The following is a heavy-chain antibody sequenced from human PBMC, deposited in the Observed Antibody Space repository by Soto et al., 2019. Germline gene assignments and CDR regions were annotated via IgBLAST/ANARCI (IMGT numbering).Heavy chain of an antibody. CDR2: VCHSGTI. Sequence: SETLSLTCVVSGYRINIDACWGWIRQSPEKGLEWLGSVCHSGTIYYNPSLKSRVTISLDTSKNQFSLSLSSVTAADTALYYCARDVGRYNINRVWFAHWGQGILVTVSS. V-gene: IGHV4-38-2*02. CDR1: GYRINIDAC. J-gene: IGHJ5*02. D-gene: IGHD1-20*01. CDR3: ARDVGRYNINRVWFAH.